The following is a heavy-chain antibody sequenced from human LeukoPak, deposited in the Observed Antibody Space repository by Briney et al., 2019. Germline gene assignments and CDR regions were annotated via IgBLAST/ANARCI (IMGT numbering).Heavy chain of an antibody. D-gene: IGHD3-3*01. J-gene: IGHJ6*03. CDR2: INHSGST. CDR1: GGSVSSYY. CDR3: ARSGRVGGVRYFYYMDV. V-gene: IGHV4-34*01. Sequence: PSETLSLTCTVSGGSVSSYYWSWIRQPPGKGLEWIGEINHSGSTNYNPSLKGRVTISVDTSKNQFSLKLTSVTAADTAVYYCARSGRVGGVRYFYYMDVWGKGTTVTVSS.